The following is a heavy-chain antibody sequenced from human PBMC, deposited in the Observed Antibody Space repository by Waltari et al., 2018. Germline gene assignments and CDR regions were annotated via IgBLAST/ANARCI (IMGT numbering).Heavy chain of an antibody. CDR1: GFAFTKYW. Sequence: EVQRVESGGGLAQPGGSLRFSCTASGFAFTKYWMSWVRLAPGKGLEWVATIRQCVNGMNYVDSVKVCFTISRDNARNSLYQQSDRLRCDDTAVYYCAREDRDTHMGPLFDYWGQGALVSVSS. CDR3: AREDRDTHMGPLFDY. V-gene: IGHV3-7*01. J-gene: IGHJ4*02. CDR2: IRQCVNGM. D-gene: IGHD5-18*01.